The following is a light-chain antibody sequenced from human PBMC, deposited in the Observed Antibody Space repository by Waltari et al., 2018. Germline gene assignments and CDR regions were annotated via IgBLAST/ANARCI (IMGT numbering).Light chain of an antibody. CDR2: GAS. CDR3: QHYHNWPPIT. Sequence: EIVLTQSPATLSVSPGERATLPCRASQSISTNLAWYQQKPGQAPRLLIYGASTRATGVPARFSGSGFGTEFTLTISSLRSEDFAVYYCQHYHNWPPITFGQGTRLEIK. CDR1: QSISTN. J-gene: IGKJ5*01. V-gene: IGKV3-15*01.